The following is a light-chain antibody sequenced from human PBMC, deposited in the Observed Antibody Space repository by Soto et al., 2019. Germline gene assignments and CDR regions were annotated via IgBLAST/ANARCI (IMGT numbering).Light chain of an antibody. CDR3: MIWPSSGAV. Sequence: QPVLTQPPSSTASPGESARLTCTLSSDVNVGDYNTYWYQQKPGSPPRFLFYYYSGSDKRRGSGVPSRFSASKDGSANAAILVISGLQSEDEADYYCMIWPSSGAVFGGGTKVTVL. V-gene: IGLV5-37*01. CDR2: YYSGSDK. J-gene: IGLJ2*01. CDR1: SDVNVGDYN.